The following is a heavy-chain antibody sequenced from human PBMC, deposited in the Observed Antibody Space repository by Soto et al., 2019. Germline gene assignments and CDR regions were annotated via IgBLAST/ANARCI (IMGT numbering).Heavy chain of an antibody. V-gene: IGHV1-18*01. Sequence: GASVKVSCKASGYTFTSYGISWARQAPGQGLEWMAWISAHNGNTNYAQKFQGRVTVTRDMSTSTAYMELSSLRSEDTAVYYCAADRTYCGGDCYVDWGQGTLVTVSS. CDR1: GYTFTSYG. D-gene: IGHD2-21*02. J-gene: IGHJ4*02. CDR2: ISAHNGNT. CDR3: AADRTYCGGDCYVD.